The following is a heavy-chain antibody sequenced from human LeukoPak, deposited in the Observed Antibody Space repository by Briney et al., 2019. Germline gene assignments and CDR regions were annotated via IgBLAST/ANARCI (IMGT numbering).Heavy chain of an antibody. J-gene: IGHJ6*03. D-gene: IGHD4-23*01. CDR2: IYSGGRT. CDR1: GFSVSSNY. Sequence: PGGSLRLSCVASGFSVSSNYLSWVRQAPGKGLDWVSVIYSGGRTYYADSVKGRFTISRDNSKNTLYLQMDSLRTEDTAVYYCARHGRGGATVDSDYYYYMDVWGKGTAVTVSS. V-gene: IGHV3-53*01. CDR3: ARHGRGGATVDSDYYYYMDV.